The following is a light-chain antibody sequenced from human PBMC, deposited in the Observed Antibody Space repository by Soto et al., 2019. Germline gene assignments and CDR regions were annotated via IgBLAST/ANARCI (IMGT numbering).Light chain of an antibody. V-gene: IGKV3-20*01. CDR1: QSVSNNY. J-gene: IGKJ4*01. Sequence: EIVLTQSPGTLSLSPAERATLSCRASQSVSNNYLAWYQQKPGQAPRLLIYGASRRATGIPDRFSGSGSGTDFTLTISRLEPEDFAVYSCQQYGSSPLTFGGGTKVEIK. CDR3: QQYGSSPLT. CDR2: GAS.